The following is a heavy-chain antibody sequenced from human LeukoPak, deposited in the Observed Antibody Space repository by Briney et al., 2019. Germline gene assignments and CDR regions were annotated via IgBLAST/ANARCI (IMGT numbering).Heavy chain of an antibody. D-gene: IGHD6-19*01. CDR2: INHSGST. CDR3: VRKEGSGWYPHWYFDL. V-gene: IGHV4-34*01. J-gene: IGHJ2*01. CDR1: AGPFSGYY. Sequence: PSETLSLTCAVYAGPFSGYYWSWIRQPPGKGLEWIGEINHSGSTNCKPSLKSRVTISVDTSKNQFSLKLSSVTAADTAVYYCVRKEGSGWYPHWYFDLWGRGTLVTVSS.